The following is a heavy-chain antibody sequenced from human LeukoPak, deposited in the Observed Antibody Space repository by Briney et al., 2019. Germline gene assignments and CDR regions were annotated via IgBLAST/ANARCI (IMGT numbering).Heavy chain of an antibody. Sequence: GESLKISCKGSGYTFISNWFGWVRQMPGKGLEWMGSIYPGESDPRYSPSFQGQVTISADKSLSTAYLQWSSLRASDTAMYYCAKFHYFYGSGIFDAFDIWGQGTMVTVSS. CDR3: AKFHYFYGSGIFDAFDI. D-gene: IGHD3-10*01. V-gene: IGHV5-51*01. CDR2: IYPGESDP. CDR1: GYTFISNW. J-gene: IGHJ3*02.